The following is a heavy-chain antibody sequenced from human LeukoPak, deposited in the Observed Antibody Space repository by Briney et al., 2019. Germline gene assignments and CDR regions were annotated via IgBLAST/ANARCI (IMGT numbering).Heavy chain of an antibody. CDR3: AREDSTIDAFDI. CDR1: GGSISSYY. J-gene: IGHJ3*02. V-gene: IGHV4-59*01. D-gene: IGHD3-9*01. CDR2: IYYSGST. Sequence: SETLSLTCTVSGGSISSYYWSWIWQPPGKGLEWIGYIYYSGSTNYNPSLKSRVTISVDTSKNQFSLKLSSVTAADTAVYYCAREDSTIDAFDIWGQGTMVTVSS.